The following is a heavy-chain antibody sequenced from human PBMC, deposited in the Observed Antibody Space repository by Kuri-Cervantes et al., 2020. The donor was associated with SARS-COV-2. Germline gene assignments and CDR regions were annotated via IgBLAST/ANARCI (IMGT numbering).Heavy chain of an antibody. V-gene: IGHV3-15*01. CDR3: TTVGCSGGSCYYYYYGMDV. CDR2: IKSKTDGGTT. CDR1: GITFSNAW. J-gene: IGHJ6*02. D-gene: IGHD2-15*01. Sequence: GESLKISCAASGITFSNAWMSWVRQAPGKGLEWVGRIKSKTDGGTTDYAAPVKGRFTISRDDSKNTLYLQMNSLKTEDTAVYYCTTVGCSGGSCYYYYYGMDVWGQGTTVTVSS.